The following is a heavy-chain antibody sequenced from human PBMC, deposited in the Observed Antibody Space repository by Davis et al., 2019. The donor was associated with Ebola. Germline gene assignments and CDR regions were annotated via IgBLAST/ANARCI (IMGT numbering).Heavy chain of an antibody. J-gene: IGHJ6*02. V-gene: IGHV4-34*01. CDR1: GGSFSGYY. Sequence: MPSETLSLTCAVYGGSFSGYYWSWIRQHPGKGLEWIGYIYYSGSTNYNPSLKSRVTISVDTSKNQFSLKLSSVTAADTAVYYCARVVVVPAASKNYHYGMDVWGQGTTVTVSS. D-gene: IGHD2-2*01. CDR2: IYYSGST. CDR3: ARVVVVPAASKNYHYGMDV.